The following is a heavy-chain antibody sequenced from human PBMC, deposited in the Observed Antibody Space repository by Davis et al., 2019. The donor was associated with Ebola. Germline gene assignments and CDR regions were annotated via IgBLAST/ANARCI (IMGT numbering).Heavy chain of an antibody. CDR3: ASTLGYCSGGSCSNDAFDI. Sequence: ASVKVSCKASGYTFTGYYMHWVRQAPGQGLEWMGWINPNSGGTNYAQKFQGWVTMTRDTSISTAYMELSRLRSDDTAVYYCASTLGYCSGGSCSNDAFDIWGQGTMVTVSS. CDR2: INPNSGGT. CDR1: GYTFTGYY. D-gene: IGHD2-15*01. V-gene: IGHV1-2*04. J-gene: IGHJ3*02.